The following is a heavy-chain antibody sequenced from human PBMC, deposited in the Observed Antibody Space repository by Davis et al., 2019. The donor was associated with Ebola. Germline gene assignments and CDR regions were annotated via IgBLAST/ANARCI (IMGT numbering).Heavy chain of an antibody. D-gene: IGHD2-21*01. V-gene: IGHV1-3*01. CDR3: ARAAIPVVIAIFDWDYFDY. Sequence: ASVTVSCKASGYTFTSYGMHWVRQAPGQRLEWMGWINAGNGNTKYSQKFQGRVTITRDTSASTAYMELSSLRSEDTAVYYYARAAIPVVIAIFDWDYFDYWGQGTLVTVSS. CDR2: INAGNGNT. J-gene: IGHJ4*02. CDR1: GYTFTSYG.